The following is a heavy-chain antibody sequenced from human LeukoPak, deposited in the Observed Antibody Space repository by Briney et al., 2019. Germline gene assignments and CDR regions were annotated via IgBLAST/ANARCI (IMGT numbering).Heavy chain of an antibody. D-gene: IGHD3-22*01. Sequence: SETLSLTCAVYGGSFSGYYWSWIRQPPGKGLEWIGEINHSGSTNYNPSLKSRVTISVDMSKNQFSLKLSSVTAADTAVYYCASLRIVSSGYQVDYWGQGTLVTVSS. CDR2: INHSGST. J-gene: IGHJ4*02. CDR3: ASLRIVSSGYQVDY. V-gene: IGHV4-34*01. CDR1: GGSFSGYY.